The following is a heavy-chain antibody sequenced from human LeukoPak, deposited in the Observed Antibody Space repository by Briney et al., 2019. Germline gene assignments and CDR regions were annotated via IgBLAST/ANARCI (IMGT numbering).Heavy chain of an antibody. CDR2: IIPIFGTA. CDR3: ARGGDGAVAGTDYYYYYMDV. D-gene: IGHD6-19*01. J-gene: IGHJ6*03. V-gene: IGHV1-69*05. Sequence: SVKVSCKASGGTFSSYAISWVRQAPGQGLEWMGGIIPIFGTANYAQKFQGRVTITTDESTSTAYMELSSLRSEDTAVYYCARGGDGAVAGTDYYYYYMDVWGKGTTVTVSS. CDR1: GGTFSSYA.